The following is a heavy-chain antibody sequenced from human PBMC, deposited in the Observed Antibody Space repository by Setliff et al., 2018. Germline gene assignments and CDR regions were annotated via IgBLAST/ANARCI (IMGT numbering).Heavy chain of an antibody. Sequence: GASVKVSCKASGGTFSSYAISWVRQAPGQGLEWMGRIIPIFGTANYAQKFHGRVTMTRNTSISTAYMELNSLRSEDTAVYFCARAPAYVGNLMVVVTTEGYYFDSWGQGTLVTV. CDR2: IIPIFGTA. J-gene: IGHJ4*02. CDR1: GGTFSSYA. CDR3: ARAPAYVGNLMVVVTTEGYYFDS. V-gene: IGHV1-69*05. D-gene: IGHD3-22*01.